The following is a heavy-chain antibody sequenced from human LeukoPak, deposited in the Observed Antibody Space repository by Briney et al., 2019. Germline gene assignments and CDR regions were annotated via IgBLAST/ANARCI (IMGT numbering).Heavy chain of an antibody. CDR2: INPSGGST. V-gene: IGHV1-46*01. CDR1: VYTFTSYY. Sequence: ASVKVSCKASVYTFTSYYMHWVRQAPGQGLEWMGIINPSGGSTSYAQKFQGRVTMTRDTSTSTVYMELSSLRSEDTAVYYCARFNYDSSGYYFGYFDYWGQGTLVTVSS. J-gene: IGHJ4*02. D-gene: IGHD3-22*01. CDR3: ARFNYDSSGYYFGYFDY.